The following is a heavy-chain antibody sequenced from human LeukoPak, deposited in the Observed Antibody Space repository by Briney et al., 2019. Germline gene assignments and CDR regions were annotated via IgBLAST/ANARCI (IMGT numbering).Heavy chain of an antibody. J-gene: IGHJ4*02. CDR2: ISGSGGST. Sequence: GGSLRLSCAASGFTFSSYAMSWVRQAPGKGLEWVSAISGSGGSTYYADSVKGRFTISRDNSKNALYLQMNSRRAEDTAVYYCAKGMQLAHPPDYWGQGTLVTVSS. D-gene: IGHD6-13*01. CDR1: GFTFSSYA. CDR3: AKGMQLAHPPDY. V-gene: IGHV3-23*01.